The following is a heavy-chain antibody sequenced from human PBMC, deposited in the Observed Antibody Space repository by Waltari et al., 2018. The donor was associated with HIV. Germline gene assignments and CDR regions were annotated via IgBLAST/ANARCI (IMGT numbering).Heavy chain of an antibody. CDR1: GFTFSAPS. CDR2: ISKNSDYI. Sequence: EVQLVESGGGLVKPGGSLRLSCAASGFTFSAPSMNWVRQAPGKGLEWVSSISKNSDYIYYEASVKGRFTISRDNAKKSVYLQMNSLRVEETAVFYCTRRTPSGTYGMDVWGQGTTVTVSS. V-gene: IGHV3-21*01. J-gene: IGHJ6*02. CDR3: TRRTPSGTYGMDV. D-gene: IGHD1-26*01.